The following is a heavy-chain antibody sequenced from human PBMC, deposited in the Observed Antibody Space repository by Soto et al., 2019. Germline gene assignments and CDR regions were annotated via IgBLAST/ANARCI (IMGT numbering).Heavy chain of an antibody. CDR2: ISISGTNT. D-gene: IGHD7-27*01. V-gene: IGHV3-23*01. J-gene: IGHJ4*02. CDR3: AKLTGDFDY. Sequence: WGSLRLSCAASGITFSSLGMSWVRQAPGKGLEWVSFISISGTNTYYASSVRGRFTISRDNSKDTLYLQMNSLRAEDTAVYFCAKLTGDFDYWGQGTLVTVSS. CDR1: GITFSSLG.